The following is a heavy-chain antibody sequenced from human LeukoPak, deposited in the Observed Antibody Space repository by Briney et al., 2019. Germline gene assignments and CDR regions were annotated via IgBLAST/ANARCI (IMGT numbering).Heavy chain of an antibody. CDR1: GYTFTSYA. Sequence: ASVKVSCKASGYTFTSYAMNWVRQAPGQGLEWMGWINTNTGNPTYAQGFTGRFVFSLDTSVSTAYLQISSLKAEDTAVYYCARADRFITIFYPVLDAFDIWGQGTMVTVSS. CDR2: INTNTGNP. CDR3: ARADRFITIFYPVLDAFDI. J-gene: IGHJ3*02. D-gene: IGHD3-9*01. V-gene: IGHV7-4-1*02.